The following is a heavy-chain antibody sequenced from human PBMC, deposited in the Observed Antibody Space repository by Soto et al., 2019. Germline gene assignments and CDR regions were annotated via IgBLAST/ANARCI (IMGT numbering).Heavy chain of an antibody. CDR2: IYYSGST. J-gene: IGHJ4*02. Sequence: QVQLQESGPGLVKPSETLSLTCTVSGGSVSSGSYYWSWIRQPPGKGLEWIGYIYYSGSTNYNPSLKSRVTISVDTYKTQFSLKLSSVNAADPAVYYCARSIVVVVAAEPCFDYWGQGTLVTVSS. V-gene: IGHV4-61*01. CDR1: GGSVSSGSYY. CDR3: ARSIVVVVAAEPCFDY. D-gene: IGHD2-15*01.